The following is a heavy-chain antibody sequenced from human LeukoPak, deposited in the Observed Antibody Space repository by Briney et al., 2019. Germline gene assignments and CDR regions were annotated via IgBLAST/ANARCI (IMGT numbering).Heavy chain of an antibody. D-gene: IGHD3-22*01. J-gene: IGHJ4*02. CDR3: ARDVYYYDSSGYYRYFDY. CDR1: GGSISSYY. CDR2: IYTSGST. Sequence: PSETLSLTCTVSGGSISSYYWSWTRQPAGKGLEWIGRIYTSGSTNYNPSLKSRVTMSVDTSKNQFSLKLSSVTAADTAVYYCARDVYYYDSSGYYRYFDYWGQGTLVTVSS. V-gene: IGHV4-4*07.